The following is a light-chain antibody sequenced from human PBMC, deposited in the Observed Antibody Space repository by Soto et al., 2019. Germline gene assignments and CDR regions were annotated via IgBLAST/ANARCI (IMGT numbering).Light chain of an antibody. CDR1: QSISSW. CDR3: QQYNRLYT. CDR2: KAS. J-gene: IGKJ2*01. V-gene: IGKV1-5*03. Sequence: DIQMTQSPSTLSASVGDRVTITCRASQSISSWLAWYQQKPGKAPKLLIYKASSLESGVPSRFSGSGSGTECTLTISSLQPDDFATYYCQQYNRLYTFGQGTKLEIK.